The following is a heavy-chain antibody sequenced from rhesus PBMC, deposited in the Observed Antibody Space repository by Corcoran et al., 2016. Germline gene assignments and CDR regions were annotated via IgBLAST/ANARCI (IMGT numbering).Heavy chain of an antibody. CDR3: ASLRGY. D-gene: IGHD4-29*01. CDR1: GGSVSSSNW. J-gene: IGHJ4*01. Sequence: QVQLQESGPGLVKPSETLSLTCAVSGGSVSSSNWWSWIRQPPGKGLEWIGYISGSSGSTYYNPSRKSRVTISTDTSKNQFSLKLSSVTAADTAVYYCASLRGYWGQGVLVTVSS. CDR2: ISGSSGST. V-gene: IGHV4-65*01.